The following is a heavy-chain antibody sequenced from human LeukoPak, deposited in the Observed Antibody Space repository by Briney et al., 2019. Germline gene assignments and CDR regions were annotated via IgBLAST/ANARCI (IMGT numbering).Heavy chain of an antibody. J-gene: IGHJ5*02. D-gene: IGHD3/OR15-3a*01. Sequence: SETLSLTCTVSGGSISSYYWSWIRQPAGKGLEWIGRIYTSGSTNYNPSLKSRVTMSVDTSKNQFSLKLSSVTAADTAVYYCARGIDGPVMGVSPFDPWGQGTLVTVSS. CDR1: GGSISSYY. CDR3: ARGIDGPVMGVSPFDP. CDR2: IYTSGST. V-gene: IGHV4-4*07.